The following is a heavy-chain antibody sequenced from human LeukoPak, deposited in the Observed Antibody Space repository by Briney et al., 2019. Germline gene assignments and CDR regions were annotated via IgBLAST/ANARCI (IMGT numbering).Heavy chain of an antibody. V-gene: IGHV3-13*01. J-gene: IGHJ4*02. CDR3: ARGLYKWELQPYYFDY. CDR1: GFTFNSYD. D-gene: IGHD1-26*01. Sequence: PGGSLRLSCAASGFTFNSYDMHWVRQATGRGLEWVSAIDTAGDTYYPGSVKGRFTISRENAKNSLYLQMHSLRAEDTAVYYCARGLYKWELQPYYFDYWGQGTLVTVSS. CDR2: IDTAGDT.